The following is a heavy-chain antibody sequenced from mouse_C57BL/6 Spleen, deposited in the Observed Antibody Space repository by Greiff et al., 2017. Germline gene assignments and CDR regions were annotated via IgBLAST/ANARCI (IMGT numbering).Heavy chain of an antibody. Sequence: QVQLQQPGTELVKPGASVKLSCKASGYTFTSYWMHWVKQRPGQGLEWIGNINPSNGGTNYNEQFKSKATLTVDKSSSTAYMQLSSLTSEDSAVYYCARDNYYGSSYGDAMDYWGQGTSVTVSS. D-gene: IGHD1-1*01. CDR1: GYTFTSYW. V-gene: IGHV1-53*01. CDR2: INPSNGGT. CDR3: ARDNYYGSSYGDAMDY. J-gene: IGHJ4*01.